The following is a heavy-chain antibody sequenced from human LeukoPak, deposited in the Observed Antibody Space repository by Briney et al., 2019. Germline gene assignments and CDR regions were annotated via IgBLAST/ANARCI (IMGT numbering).Heavy chain of an antibody. CDR2: IYYSGST. Sequence: PSETLSLTCTVSGGSVSSGSYYWSWIRQPPGKGLEWIGYIYYSGSTNYNPSLKSRVTISVDTSKNQFSLKLSSVTAADTAVYYCARGRVLDYWGQGTLVTVSS. V-gene: IGHV4-61*01. CDR3: ARGRVLDY. CDR1: GGSVSSGSYY. D-gene: IGHD1-1*01. J-gene: IGHJ4*02.